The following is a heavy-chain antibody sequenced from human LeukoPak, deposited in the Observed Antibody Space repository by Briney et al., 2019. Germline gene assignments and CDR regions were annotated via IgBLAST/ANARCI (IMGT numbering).Heavy chain of an antibody. CDR3: ARDSHYGYPSSWYHLVQIDY. Sequence: GGSLRLSCAASGFTFSRYSMNWVRQAPGKGLEWVSSISGSSSYIYFADSVKGRFTISRDNAKHSLDLQMNSLRAEDTAVYYCARDSHYGYPSSWYHLVQIDYWGQGTLVIVSS. CDR1: GFTFSRYS. D-gene: IGHD2-2*03. J-gene: IGHJ4*02. CDR2: ISGSSSYI. V-gene: IGHV3-21*01.